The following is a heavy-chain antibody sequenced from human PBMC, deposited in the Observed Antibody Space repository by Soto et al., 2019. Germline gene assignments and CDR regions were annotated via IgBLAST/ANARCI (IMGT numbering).Heavy chain of an antibody. Sequence: PGGSLRLSCAASGFIFSNYVMYWVRQAPGKGLEWVSFMSYDGTTKYYADSVKGRFTISRDNSKNTLYLQMNSLRPEDTAVYYWAKKVLWPRYFAYGGQGTLVTVSS. D-gene: IGHD2-15*01. CDR1: GFIFSNYV. CDR2: MSYDGTTK. J-gene: IGHJ4*02. CDR3: AKKVLWPRYFAY. V-gene: IGHV3-30-3*02.